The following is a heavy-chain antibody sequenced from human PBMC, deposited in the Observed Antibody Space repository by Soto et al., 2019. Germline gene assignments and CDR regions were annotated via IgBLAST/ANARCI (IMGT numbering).Heavy chain of an antibody. D-gene: IGHD3-22*01. J-gene: IGHJ3*02. CDR3: ARDKPWGYYDSSGYSRHDAFDI. CDR2: INPNSGGT. V-gene: IGHV1-2*04. CDR1: GYTFTGYY. Sequence: ASVKVSCKASGYTFTGYYMHWVRQAPGQGLEWMGWINPNSGGTNYAQKFQGWVTMTRDTSISTAYMELSRLRSDDTAVYYCARDKPWGYYDSSGYSRHDAFDIWGQGTMVTVSS.